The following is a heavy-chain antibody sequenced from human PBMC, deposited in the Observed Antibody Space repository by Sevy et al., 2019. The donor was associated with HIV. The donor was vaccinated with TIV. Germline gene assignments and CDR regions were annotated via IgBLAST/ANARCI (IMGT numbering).Heavy chain of an antibody. V-gene: IGHV4-30-4*08. CDR1: GGSISSDDYY. CDR2: ISYSGST. CDR3: ARVDIILVSSAMDYYYYGMDV. D-gene: IGHD2-2*01. J-gene: IGHJ6*02. Sequence: SLTCTVSGGSISSDDYYWTWIRQHPGTGLEWIGYISYSGSTNYNPSLKSRLIMSVNTSKNQFSLKLSSVTAADTAVYYCARVDIILVSSAMDYYYYGMDVWGQGTTVTVSS.